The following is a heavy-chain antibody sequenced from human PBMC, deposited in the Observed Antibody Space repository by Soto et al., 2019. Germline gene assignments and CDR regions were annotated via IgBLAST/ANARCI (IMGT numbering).Heavy chain of an antibody. D-gene: IGHD6-6*01. J-gene: IGHJ6*02. Sequence: QVQLVQSGAEVKKPGSSVKVSCKASGGTFSSYAISWVRQAPGQGLEWMGGIIPIFGTVNYAQKFQGRVTITADEFTSTAYMELSSLRSEDTAVYYCASHGLRAARRDYSYYGMDVWGQGTTVTVSS. V-gene: IGHV1-69*12. CDR3: ASHGLRAARRDYSYYGMDV. CDR2: IIPIFGTV. CDR1: GGTFSSYA.